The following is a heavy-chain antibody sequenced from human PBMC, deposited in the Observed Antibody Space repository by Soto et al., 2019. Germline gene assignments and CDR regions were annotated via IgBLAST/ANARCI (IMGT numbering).Heavy chain of an antibody. CDR2: IKQDGSEK. V-gene: IGHV3-7*01. CDR3: VRDRSGSYLEGFDY. CDR1: GFTFSSFW. D-gene: IGHD1-26*01. J-gene: IGHJ4*02. Sequence: LRLSCAASGFTFSSFWMTWVRQAPGKGLEWVANIKQDGSEKYYVDSVKGRFTISRDNARNSLFLEMKSLRSEDTAVYSCVRDRSGSYLEGFDYWGQGTLVTVSS.